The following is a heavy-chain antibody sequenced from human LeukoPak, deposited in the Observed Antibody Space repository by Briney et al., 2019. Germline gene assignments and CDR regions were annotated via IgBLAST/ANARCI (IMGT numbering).Heavy chain of an antibody. CDR2: ISGSGGST. CDR3: AKTMGYCYGSGSYYNPFDY. D-gene: IGHD3-10*01. Sequence: GGSLRLSCAASGFTFSSYAMSWVRQAPGKGLEWVSAISGSGGSTYYADSVKGRFTIPRDNSKNTLYLQMNSLRAEDTAVYYCAKTMGYCYGSGSYYNPFDYWGQGTLVTGSS. V-gene: IGHV3-23*01. J-gene: IGHJ4*02. CDR1: GFTFSSYA.